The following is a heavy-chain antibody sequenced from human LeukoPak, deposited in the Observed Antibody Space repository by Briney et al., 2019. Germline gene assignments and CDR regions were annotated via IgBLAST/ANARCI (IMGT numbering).Heavy chain of an antibody. Sequence: GGSLRLSCAASGXTFSTYTMNWVRQAPGKGLQWVSYISSSSGTIYYADSVKGRFTIFRDNAKNSLSLQMNSLRVEDTAMYYCATYWRYFDWLLLDTWGLGTMVTVSS. J-gene: IGHJ3*02. CDR2: ISSSSGTI. D-gene: IGHD3-9*01. V-gene: IGHV3-48*04. CDR1: GXTFSTYT. CDR3: ATYWRYFDWLLLDT.